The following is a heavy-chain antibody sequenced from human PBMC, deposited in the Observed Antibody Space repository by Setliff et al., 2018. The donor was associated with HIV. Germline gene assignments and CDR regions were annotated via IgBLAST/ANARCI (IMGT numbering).Heavy chain of an antibody. CDR2: IHYSGST. V-gene: IGHV4-34*01. CDR1: GGSFSGYY. Sequence: NPSETLSLTCAVYGGSFSGYYWSWIRQPPGKGLEWIGEIHYSGSTNYSPSLKSRVTISVDTSKNQFSLRLNSVIAADTAVYYCARKTEYYYDTSGFNPYAFDNWGQGTLVTVSS. J-gene: IGHJ4*02. CDR3: ARKTEYYYDTSGFNPYAFDN. D-gene: IGHD3-22*01.